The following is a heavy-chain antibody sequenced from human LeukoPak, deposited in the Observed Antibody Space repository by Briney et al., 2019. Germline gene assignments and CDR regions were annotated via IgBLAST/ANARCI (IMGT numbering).Heavy chain of an antibody. V-gene: IGHV1-69*04. CDR1: GGTFSSYA. J-gene: IGHJ6*02. CDR3: ASGGVVITDHSYYYYGMDV. CDR2: IIPIFGIA. D-gene: IGHD3-22*01. Sequence: SVKVSCKASGGTFSSYAISWVRQAPGQGLEWMGRIIPIFGIANYAQKFQGRVTITADKSTSTAYMELSSLRSEGTAVYYCASGGVVITDHSYYYYGMDVWGQGTTVTVSS.